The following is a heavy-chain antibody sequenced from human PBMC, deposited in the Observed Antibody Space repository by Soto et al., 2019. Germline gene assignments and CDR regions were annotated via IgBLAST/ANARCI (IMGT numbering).Heavy chain of an antibody. D-gene: IGHD3-3*01. J-gene: IGHJ6*02. V-gene: IGHV3-30-3*01. CDR1: GFTFSSYA. CDR3: ARVDYDYYGMDV. CDR2: ISYDGSNK. Sequence: QAQLVESEGSVVQPGRSLRLSCAASGFTFSSYAMHWVRQAPGKGLEWVAVISYDGSNKYYADSVKGRFTISRDNSKNTLYLQMNSLRAEDTAVYYCARVDYDYYGMDVWGQGTTVTVSS.